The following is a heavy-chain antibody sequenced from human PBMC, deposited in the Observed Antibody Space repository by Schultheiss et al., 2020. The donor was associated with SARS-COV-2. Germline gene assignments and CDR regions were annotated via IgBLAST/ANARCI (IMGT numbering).Heavy chain of an antibody. J-gene: IGHJ6*02. CDR2: IYYSGST. CDR1: GGSISSYY. D-gene: IGHD6-13*01. V-gene: IGHV4-59*12. CDR3: AVGSSWFSVYYYGMDV. Sequence: SETLSLTCTVSGGSISSYYWSWIRQPPGKGLEWIGYIYYSGSTNYNPSLKSRVTISVDTSKNQFSLKLSSVTAADTAVYYCAVGSSWFSVYYYGMDVWGQGTTVTVSS.